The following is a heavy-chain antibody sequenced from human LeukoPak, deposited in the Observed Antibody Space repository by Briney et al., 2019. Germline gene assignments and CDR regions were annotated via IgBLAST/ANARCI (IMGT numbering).Heavy chain of an antibody. V-gene: IGHV3-48*03. CDR2: ISSSGSTI. Sequence: GGSLRLSCAASGFTFSSYEMNWVRQAPGKGLEWVSYISSSGSTIYYADSVKGRFTISRDNAKNSLYLQMNSLRAEDTAVYYCAREPTMVRGPYYYYYYMDVWGKGTTVTISS. J-gene: IGHJ6*03. CDR3: AREPTMVRGPYYYYYYMDV. CDR1: GFTFSSYE. D-gene: IGHD3-10*01.